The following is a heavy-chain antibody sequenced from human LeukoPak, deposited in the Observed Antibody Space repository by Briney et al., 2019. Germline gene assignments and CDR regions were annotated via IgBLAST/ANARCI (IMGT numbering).Heavy chain of an antibody. D-gene: IGHD6-13*01. J-gene: IGHJ4*02. CDR1: GFTFSSYW. CDR3: AREPKQQLENFDY. V-gene: IGHV3-7*01. CDR2: IKQDGSEK. Sequence: GGSLRLSCAASGFTFSSYWMSWVRQAPGKGLEWVANIKQDGSEKYYVDSVKGRFTISRDNAKNSLYLQMNSLRAEDTAVYYCAREPKQQLENFDYWGQGTLVTVSS.